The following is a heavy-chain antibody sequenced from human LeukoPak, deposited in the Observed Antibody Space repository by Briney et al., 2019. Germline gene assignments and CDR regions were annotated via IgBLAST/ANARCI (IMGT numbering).Heavy chain of an antibody. D-gene: IGHD2-15*01. J-gene: IGHJ4*02. CDR1: GFTFSNAW. Sequence: PGGSLRLSCAASGFTFSNAWMSWVRQAPGKGLEWVGRIKSKTDGGTTDYAAPVKGRFTISRDDSKNTLYLQMNSLKTEDTAVYYCTTESGQYCSGGSCYDTDYWGQGTLVTVSS. V-gene: IGHV3-15*01. CDR3: TTESGQYCSGGSCYDTDY. CDR2: IKSKTDGGTT.